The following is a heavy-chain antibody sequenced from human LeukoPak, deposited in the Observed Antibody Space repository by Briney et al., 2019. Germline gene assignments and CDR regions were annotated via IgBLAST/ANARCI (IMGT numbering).Heavy chain of an antibody. J-gene: IGHJ5*02. D-gene: IGHD3-16*01. Sequence: TGGSLRLSCAGSGFTFGDYGMSWVRQAPGKGLEWVSSISNTGANTHYPGSLKGRFTISRDNSKSTLYLQMNSLRVGDTAVYYCAPQLWDHPGPWGQGTLVTVSS. CDR2: ISNTGANT. CDR1: GFTFGDYG. V-gene: IGHV3-23*01. CDR3: APQLWDHPGP.